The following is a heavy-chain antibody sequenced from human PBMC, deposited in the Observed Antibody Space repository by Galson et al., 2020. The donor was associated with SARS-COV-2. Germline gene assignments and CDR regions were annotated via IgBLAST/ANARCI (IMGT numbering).Heavy chain of an antibody. Sequence: GESLKISCAASGFTFSNYGMHWVRQAPGKGLEWVAVISYDGSNKYYADSVKGRFTISRDNSKNTLYLQMNSLRAEDTAVYYCAKDPAYYDFWSGYLSPPDDYYYYGMDVWGQGTTVTVSS. V-gene: IGHV3-30*18. D-gene: IGHD3-3*01. CDR3: AKDPAYYDFWSGYLSPPDDYYYYGMDV. CDR1: GFTFSNYG. CDR2: ISYDGSNK. J-gene: IGHJ6*02.